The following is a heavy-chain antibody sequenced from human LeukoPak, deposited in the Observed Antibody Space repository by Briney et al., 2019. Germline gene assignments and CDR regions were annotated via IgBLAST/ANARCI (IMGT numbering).Heavy chain of an antibody. Sequence: SETLSLTCAVYGGSFSDNYWSWIRQPPGKGLEWIGEINHGGSTNYNPSLKSRVTISIDTSKNEFSLKLSSLTAADTAVYHCARVCCYFDSGSSPNWFDPWGQGTLVTVSS. J-gene: IGHJ5*02. CDR3: ARVCCYFDSGSSPNWFDP. CDR1: GGSFSDNY. V-gene: IGHV4-34*01. D-gene: IGHD3-10*01. CDR2: INHGGST.